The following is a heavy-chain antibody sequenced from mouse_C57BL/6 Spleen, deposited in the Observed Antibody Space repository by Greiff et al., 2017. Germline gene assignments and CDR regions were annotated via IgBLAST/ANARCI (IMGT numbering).Heavy chain of an antibody. Sequence: QVQLQQSGAELVRPGSSVKLSCKASGYTFPSYWMHWVKQRPIQGLEWIGNIDPSDSETHYNQKFKDKATLTVDKSSSTAYMQLSSLTSEDSAVYYCARAYGSSPPYWYFDVWGTGTTVTVSS. CDR1: GYTFPSYW. CDR3: ARAYGSSPPYWYFDV. J-gene: IGHJ1*03. V-gene: IGHV1-52*01. D-gene: IGHD1-1*01. CDR2: IDPSDSET.